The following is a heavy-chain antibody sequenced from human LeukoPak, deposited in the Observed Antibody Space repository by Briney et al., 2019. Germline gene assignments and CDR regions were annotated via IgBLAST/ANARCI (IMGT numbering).Heavy chain of an antibody. V-gene: IGHV4-59*11. CDR2: IYYSGST. D-gene: IGHD3-22*01. Sequence: SETLSLTCTVSGGSISSHYWSWIRQPPGKGLEWIGYIYYSGSTNHNPSLKSRVTISVDTSKNQFPLKLSSVTAADTAVYYCARDREGYYDSSGEFDYWGQGTLVTVSS. J-gene: IGHJ4*02. CDR3: ARDREGYYDSSGEFDY. CDR1: GGSISSHY.